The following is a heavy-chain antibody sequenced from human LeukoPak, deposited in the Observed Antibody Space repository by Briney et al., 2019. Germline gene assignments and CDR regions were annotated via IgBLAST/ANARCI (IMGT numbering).Heavy chain of an antibody. CDR3: ARGSSFDGYCSAGACDAGYYDS. V-gene: IGHV4-34*01. J-gene: IGHJ4*02. CDR2: IKHRASS. D-gene: IGHD2-15*01. Sequence: PSETLSLTCAVYGESFSAYFWNWIRQAPGKPLEYIGEIKHRASSHYNPSLKTRVTLSVDTSKNQFSLKLTSVTAADTAVYFCARGSSFDGYCSAGACDAGYYDSWGQGTPVTVPS. CDR1: GESFSAYF.